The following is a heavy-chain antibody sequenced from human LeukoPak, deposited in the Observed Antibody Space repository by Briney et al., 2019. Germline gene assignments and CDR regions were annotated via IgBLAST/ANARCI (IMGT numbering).Heavy chain of an antibody. J-gene: IGHJ4*02. CDR3: AKGGYYYSSGYYYPHFDY. Sequence: GGSLRLSCAASGFTFSSYAMSWVRQAPGKGLEWVSAISGSGGSTYYADSVKGRFTISRDNSKNTLYLQMNSLRAEDTAVYYCAKGGYYYSSGYYYPHFDYWGQGTLVTVSS. V-gene: IGHV3-23*01. CDR1: GFTFSSYA. D-gene: IGHD3-22*01. CDR2: ISGSGGST.